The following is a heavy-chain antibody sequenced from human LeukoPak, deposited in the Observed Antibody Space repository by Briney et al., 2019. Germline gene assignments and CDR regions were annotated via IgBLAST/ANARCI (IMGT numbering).Heavy chain of an antibody. V-gene: IGHV3-23*01. D-gene: IGHD3-22*01. CDR1: GFTFSSYA. Sequence: PGGSLGLSCAASGFTFSSYAMSWVRQAPGKGLEWVSAISGSGTNTYYADSVKGRFTISRDNSKNSLYLQMNSLRAEDTAVYYCARDQSGLRSSGRGADKMDYWGQGTLVTVSS. CDR2: ISGSGTNT. J-gene: IGHJ4*02. CDR3: ARDQSGLRSSGRGADKMDY.